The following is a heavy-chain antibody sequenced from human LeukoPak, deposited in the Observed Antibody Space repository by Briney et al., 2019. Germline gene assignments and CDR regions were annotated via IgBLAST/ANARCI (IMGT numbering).Heavy chain of an antibody. CDR2: IYSGDSDT. CDR3: ARCDSNSASDY. J-gene: IGHJ4*02. CDR1: GYSFTTYW. V-gene: IGHV5-51*01. D-gene: IGHD3-22*01. Sequence: GESLKISCKGSGYSFTTYWIGWVRQMPGKGLEWMGIIYSGDSDTKYSPSFQGRVTISADKSISTAYLQWSSLKASDTAIYYCARCDSNSASDYWGQGTLVTVSS.